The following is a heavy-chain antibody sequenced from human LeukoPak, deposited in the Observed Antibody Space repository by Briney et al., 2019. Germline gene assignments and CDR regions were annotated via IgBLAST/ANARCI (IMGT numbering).Heavy chain of an antibody. CDR2: IYPGHSDT. D-gene: IGHD2-2*01. Sequence: GESLKISCKGSGYNFIIYWIGWVRQMPGKGLEWMGIIYPGHSDTRYSPSFQGQVTISADKSISTAYLQWSSLKASDTAIYYCAKLGYCSTTSCPKGFFDYWGQGTLVTVSS. CDR3: AKLGYCSTTSCPKGFFDY. CDR1: GYNFIIYW. V-gene: IGHV5-51*01. J-gene: IGHJ4*02.